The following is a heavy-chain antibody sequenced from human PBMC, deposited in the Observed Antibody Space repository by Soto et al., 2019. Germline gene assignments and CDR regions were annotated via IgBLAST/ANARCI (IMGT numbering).Heavy chain of an antibody. CDR2: ISNIDSTK. Sequence: QVQLVESGGGLLRPEGSLRLSGAASGLPFGDSYRIGIGQAPGRGREWVSHISNIDSTKYYADSVKGRFTISRDNAKKTLYLQMNNLRAEDTAVYYCARRGGDQSLNYWGQGTLVTVSS. V-gene: IGHV3-11*01. J-gene: IGHJ4*02. D-gene: IGHD3-16*02. CDR1: GLPFGDSY. CDR3: ARRGGDQSLNY.